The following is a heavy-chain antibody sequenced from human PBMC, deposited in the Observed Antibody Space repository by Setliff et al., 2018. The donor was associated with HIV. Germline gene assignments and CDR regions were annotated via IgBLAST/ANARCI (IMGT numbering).Heavy chain of an antibody. V-gene: IGHV3-48*03. CDR3: ARDFKSGYVDY. Sequence: GGSLRLSCAASGFTFSNYEMSWVRQAPGKGPEWVSYITGSGDTIYYADSVKGRFTISRDNSKNTLYLQMNSLRVEDTAMYYCARDFKSGYVDYLGQGIPVTVSS. D-gene: IGHD2-15*01. CDR2: ITGSGDTI. CDR1: GFTFSNYE. J-gene: IGHJ4*02.